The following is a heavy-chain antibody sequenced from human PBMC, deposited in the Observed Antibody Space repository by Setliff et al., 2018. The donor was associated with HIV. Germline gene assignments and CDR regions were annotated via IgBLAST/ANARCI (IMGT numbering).Heavy chain of an antibody. CDR1: GGSISSSHW. Sequence: LSRTCAVSGGSISSSHWWSWVRQPPGKGLEWIGEIHHSESTNYNPSLKSRVTISVDKSKNHFSLKLSSVTAADTAVYYCASRVPSMLGRSLGYWGQGTLVTVSS. D-gene: IGHD2-8*01. CDR3: ASRVPSMLGRSLGY. V-gene: IGHV4-4*02. J-gene: IGHJ4*02. CDR2: IHHSEST.